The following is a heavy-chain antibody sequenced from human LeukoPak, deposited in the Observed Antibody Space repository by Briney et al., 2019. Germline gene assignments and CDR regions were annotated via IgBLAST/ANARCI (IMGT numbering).Heavy chain of an antibody. Sequence: PGGSLRLSCAASGFTFNNAWMTWVRQAPGKGLEWVGRIKNKFDGETTDYAAPVKGRFTISRDNSKNTLYLQMNSLRAEDTAVYYCAKDHGSGSYGLDYWGQGTLVTVSS. CDR3: AKDHGSGSYGLDY. D-gene: IGHD3-10*01. CDR2: IKNKFDGETT. CDR1: GFTFNNAW. J-gene: IGHJ4*02. V-gene: IGHV3-15*01.